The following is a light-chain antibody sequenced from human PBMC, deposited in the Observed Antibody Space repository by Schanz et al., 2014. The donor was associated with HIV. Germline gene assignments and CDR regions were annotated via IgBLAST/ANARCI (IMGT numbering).Light chain of an antibody. CDR2: VAS. CDR1: ESISKY. CDR3: QQSYSTPGLT. V-gene: IGKV1-39*01. Sequence: DIQMTPSPSSLSASVGDRVTITCRASESISKYLNWYQQKPGKAPNLLIYVASSLVSGVPSRFNGSTSGTDFTLTISSLQPEDFATYYCQQSYSTPGLTFGGGTKVEIK. J-gene: IGKJ4*01.